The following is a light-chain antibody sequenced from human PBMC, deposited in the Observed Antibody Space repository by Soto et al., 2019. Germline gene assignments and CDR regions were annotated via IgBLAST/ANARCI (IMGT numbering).Light chain of an antibody. V-gene: IGLV4-69*01. CDR2: INSDGSH. CDR1: SGHSTYT. J-gene: IGLJ7*01. Sequence: QAVVTQPPSASASLGASVKLTCTLSSGHSTYTIAWHQQQPEKGPRYLMNINSDGSHTKGDGIPDRFSGSSSGAERYLTISSLQSEDEADYYCQTWGTGYAVFGGGTQLTVL. CDR3: QTWGTGYAV.